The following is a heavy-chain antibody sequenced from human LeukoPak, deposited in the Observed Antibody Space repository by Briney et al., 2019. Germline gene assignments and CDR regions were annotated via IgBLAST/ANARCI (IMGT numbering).Heavy chain of an antibody. CDR3: ARQDTAMVSGDFDY. CDR1: GGTFSSYA. V-gene: IGHV1-69*05. J-gene: IGHJ4*02. D-gene: IGHD5-18*01. Sequence: SVKVSCKASGGTFSSYAISWVRQAPGQGLEWMGKIIPIFGTANYAQKFQGRVTITTDESTSTAYMELSSLRSEDTAVYYCARQDTAMVSGDFDYWGQGTLVTVSS. CDR2: IIPIFGTA.